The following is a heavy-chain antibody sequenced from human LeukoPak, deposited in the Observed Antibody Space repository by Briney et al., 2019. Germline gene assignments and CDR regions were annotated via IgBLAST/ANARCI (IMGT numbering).Heavy chain of an antibody. CDR2: FYPGDSDT. CDR1: GYSFTSYW. J-gene: IGHJ4*02. Sequence: GESLKISCKGSGYSFTSYWIGWVRQMPGKGLEWMGIFYPGDSDTRYSPSFQGQVTISADKSISTAYLQWSSLKASDTAMYYCARVQSSGWYLASYFDYWGQGTLVTVSS. CDR3: ARVQSSGWYLASYFDY. V-gene: IGHV5-51*01. D-gene: IGHD6-19*01.